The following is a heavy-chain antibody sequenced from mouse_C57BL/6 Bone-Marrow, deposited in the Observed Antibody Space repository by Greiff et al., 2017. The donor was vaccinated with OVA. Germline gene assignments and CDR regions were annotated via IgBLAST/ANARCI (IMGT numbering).Heavy chain of an antibody. J-gene: IGHJ2*01. CDR1: GYTFTSYW. Sequence: QVQLQQPGAELVKPGASVKLSCKASGYTFTSYWMHWVKQRPGRGLEWIGMIDPNSGGTKYNEKFKSKATLTVDKPSSTAYMQLSSLTSEDSAVYYCARWDYYGSSWRDYYFDYWGQGTTLTVSS. CDR2: IDPNSGGT. CDR3: ARWDYYGSSWRDYYFDY. D-gene: IGHD1-1*01. V-gene: IGHV1-72*01.